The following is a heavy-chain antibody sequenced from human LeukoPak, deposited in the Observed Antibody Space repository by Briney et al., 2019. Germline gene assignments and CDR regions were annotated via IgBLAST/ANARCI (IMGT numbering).Heavy chain of an antibody. CDR3: ASGSSSVGY. D-gene: IGHD6-6*01. J-gene: IGHJ4*02. Sequence: GGSLRLSCAASGFTFSSYSMNWVRQTPGKGLEWISYISNSDNDIYYAGSVKGRFTISRDNTRNSLFLQMNSLRPDDTAVYYCASGSSSVGYWGQGTLVTVSP. V-gene: IGHV3-21*05. CDR2: ISNSDNDI. CDR1: GFTFSSYS.